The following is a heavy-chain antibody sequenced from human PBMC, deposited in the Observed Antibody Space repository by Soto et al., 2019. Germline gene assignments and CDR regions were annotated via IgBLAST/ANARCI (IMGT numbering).Heavy chain of an antibody. Sequence: KASETLSLTCTVSGGSISSGGYYWSWIRQHPGKGLEWIGYIYYSGSTYYNPSLKSRVTISVDTSKNQFSLKLSSVTAADTAVYYCARVAYDSSGYSPRGNWFDPWGQGTLVTVSS. D-gene: IGHD3-22*01. CDR2: IYYSGST. V-gene: IGHV4-31*03. CDR3: ARVAYDSSGYSPRGNWFDP. CDR1: GGSISSGGYY. J-gene: IGHJ5*02.